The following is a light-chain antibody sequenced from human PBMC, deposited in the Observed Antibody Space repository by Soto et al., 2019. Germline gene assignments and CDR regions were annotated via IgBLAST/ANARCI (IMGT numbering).Light chain of an antibody. V-gene: IGLV1-40*01. CDR2: GNI. CDR1: SSNIGAGYD. CDR3: QSYDSSLSAWV. Sequence: QSVLTQPPSVSGAQGQRVTMSCTGSSSNIGAGYDVHWFQHLPGTAPKLLIYGNINRLSGVPDRFSGSKSGTSASLAITGLQAEDEADYYCQSYDSSLSAWVFGGGTKLTVL. J-gene: IGLJ3*02.